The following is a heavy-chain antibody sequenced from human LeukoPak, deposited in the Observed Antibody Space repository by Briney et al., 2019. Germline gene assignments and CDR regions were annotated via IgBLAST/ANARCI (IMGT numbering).Heavy chain of an antibody. CDR1: GFTFSSYS. CDR2: ISSSSSYI. V-gene: IGHV3-21*01. Sequence: GGSHRLSCAASGFTFSSYSMNWVRQAPGKGLEWVSSISSSSSYIYYADSVKGRFTISRDNAKNSLYLQMNSLRAEDTAVYYCARDRYCSSTSCYQGWYMDVWGKGTTVTVSS. D-gene: IGHD2-2*01. CDR3: ARDRYCSSTSCYQGWYMDV. J-gene: IGHJ6*03.